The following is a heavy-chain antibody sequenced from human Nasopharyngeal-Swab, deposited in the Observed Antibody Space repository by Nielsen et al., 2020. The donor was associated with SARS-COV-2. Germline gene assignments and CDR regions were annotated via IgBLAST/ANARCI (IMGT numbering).Heavy chain of an antibody. Sequence: GSLRLSCTVSGVSISSQYWSWIRQPPGKGLEWIGYISHNSGTNYNPSLKSRVTMFMDTSKNQFSLKLRSVTAADTAVYYWAKEGATGWFGPWGQGTFVTVSS. CDR1: GVSISSQY. CDR2: ISHNSGT. J-gene: IGHJ5*02. V-gene: IGHV4-59*11. CDR3: AKEGATGWFGP.